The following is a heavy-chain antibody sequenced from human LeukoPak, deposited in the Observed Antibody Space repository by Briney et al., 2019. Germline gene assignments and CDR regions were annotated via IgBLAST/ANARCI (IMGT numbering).Heavy chain of an antibody. CDR3: AHLYYDFWSGYGPDAFDI. CDR2: IYWNDDK. V-gene: IGHV2-5*01. J-gene: IGHJ3*02. D-gene: IGHD3-3*01. CDR1: GFSLSTSGVG. Sequence: SGPTLVNPTQTLTLTCTFSGFSLSTSGVGVGWIRQPPGKALEWLALIYWNDDKRYSPSLKSRLTITKDTSKNQVVLTMTNMDPVDTATYYCAHLYYDFWSGYGPDAFDIWGQGTMVTVSS.